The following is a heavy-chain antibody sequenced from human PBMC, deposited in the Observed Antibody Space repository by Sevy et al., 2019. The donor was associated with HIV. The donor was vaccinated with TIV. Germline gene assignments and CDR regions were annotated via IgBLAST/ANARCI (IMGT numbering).Heavy chain of an antibody. CDR2: INEDGSEK. Sequence: GGSLRLSCAASGFTFSNYWMTWVRLAPGKGLEWVANINEDGSEKNYVDSVKGRFTISRDNAKNTLYLQMNSLRAEDTAVYYCARAHIKCGGGSCSPGRFDPWGQGTLVTVSS. V-gene: IGHV3-7*01. J-gene: IGHJ5*02. D-gene: IGHD2-15*01. CDR1: GFTFSNYW. CDR3: ARAHIKCGGGSCSPGRFDP.